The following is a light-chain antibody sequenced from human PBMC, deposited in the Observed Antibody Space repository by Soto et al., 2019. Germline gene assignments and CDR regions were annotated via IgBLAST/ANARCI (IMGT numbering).Light chain of an antibody. CDR1: QSISTL. CDR2: KSS. J-gene: IGKJ1*01. CDR3: QHYYSYPWT. V-gene: IGKV1-5*03. Sequence: DIQMTQSPSTLSASVGDRVAITCRASQSISTLLAWYQQKPGKAPKLLIYKSSSLESGVPSRFSGSGSGTEFPLTISRLQHDDFATYYCQHYYSYPWTFGQGTKVEIK.